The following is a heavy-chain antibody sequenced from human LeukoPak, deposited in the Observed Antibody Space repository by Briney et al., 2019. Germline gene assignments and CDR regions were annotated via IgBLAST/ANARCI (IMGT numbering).Heavy chain of an antibody. J-gene: IGHJ4*01. D-gene: IGHD3-10*01. Sequence: GGSLRLSCAASEFSVGSNYMTWVRQAPGKGLEWVSLIYSGGSTYYADSVKGRFTISRDNSKNSLHLQMNSLRAEDTALYYCAKEFRYGSGGYFFDYWGHGTLVTVSS. CDR1: EFSVGSNY. V-gene: IGHV3-53*05. CDR2: IYSGGST. CDR3: AKEFRYGSGGYFFDY.